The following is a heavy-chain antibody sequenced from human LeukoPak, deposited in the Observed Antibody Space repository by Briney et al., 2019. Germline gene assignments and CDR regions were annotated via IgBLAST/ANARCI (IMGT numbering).Heavy chain of an antibody. J-gene: IGHJ5*02. D-gene: IGHD5-12*01. CDR1: GFSFSNYE. V-gene: IGHV3-48*03. CDR2: ITASSTTI. Sequence: GGSLRLSCAASGFSFSNYEMNWVRQAPGKGLEWISYITASSTTIYYADSVKGRFTISRDNAKNSLYLQMNGLRGEDTAVYYCAKGPGARGHFNWFDLWGQGTLVTVSS. CDR3: AKGPGARGHFNWFDL.